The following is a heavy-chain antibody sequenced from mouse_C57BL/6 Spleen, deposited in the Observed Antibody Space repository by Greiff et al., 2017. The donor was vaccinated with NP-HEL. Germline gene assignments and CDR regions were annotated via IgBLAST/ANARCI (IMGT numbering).Heavy chain of an antibody. CDR1: GYTFTDYN. CDR2: INPNNGGT. CDR3: AREGGNFYGNYGYFDV. V-gene: IGHV1-18*01. Sequence: EVQLQQSGPELVKPGASVKIPCKASGYTFTDYNMDWVKQSHGKSLEWIGDINPNNGGTIYNQKFKGKATLTVDKSSSTAYMELRSLTSEDTAVYYCAREGGNFYGNYGYFDVWGTGTTVTVSS. J-gene: IGHJ1*03. D-gene: IGHD2-1*01.